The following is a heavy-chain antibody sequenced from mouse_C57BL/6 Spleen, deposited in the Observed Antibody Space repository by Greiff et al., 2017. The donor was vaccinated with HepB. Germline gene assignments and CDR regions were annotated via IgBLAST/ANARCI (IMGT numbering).Heavy chain of an antibody. CDR1: GFNIKDYY. Sequence: VQLQHSGAELVKPGASVKLSCTASGFNIKDYYMHWVKQRTEQGLEWIGRIDPEDGETKYAPKFQGKATITADTSSNTAYRQLSSLTSEDTAVYYCASPHITTVVATGDYWGQGTTLTVSS. D-gene: IGHD1-1*01. V-gene: IGHV14-2*01. CDR3: ASPHITTVVATGDY. CDR2: IDPEDGET. J-gene: IGHJ2*01.